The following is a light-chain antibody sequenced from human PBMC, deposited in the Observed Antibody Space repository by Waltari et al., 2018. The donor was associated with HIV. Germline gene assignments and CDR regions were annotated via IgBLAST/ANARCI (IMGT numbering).Light chain of an antibody. CDR2: KAS. CDR1: QTINNW. V-gene: IGKV1-5*03. J-gene: IGKJ1*01. Sequence: QMTQSPPTLSASVGDRVTITCRASQTINNWLAWYQQKPGKAPQLLISKASTLQSGVPSRFSGSGSGTDFTLTISSLQPDDFATYYRQQYNSHSQAFDQGPRVEIQ. CDR3: QQYNSHSQA.